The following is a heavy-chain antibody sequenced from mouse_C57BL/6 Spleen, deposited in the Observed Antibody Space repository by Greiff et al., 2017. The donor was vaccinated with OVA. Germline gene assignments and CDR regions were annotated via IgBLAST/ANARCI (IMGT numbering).Heavy chain of an antibody. V-gene: IGHV1-52*01. D-gene: IGHD2-4*01. CDR2: IDPSDSET. CDR3: ARWGIYYDYAGGFDY. CDR1: GYTFTSYW. Sequence: QVQLQQPGAELVRPGSSVKLSCKASGYTFTSYWMHWVKQRPIQGLEWIGNIDPSDSETHYNQKFKDKATLTVDKSSSTAYMQLSSLTSEDSAVYYCARWGIYYDYAGGFDYWGQGTTLTVSS. J-gene: IGHJ2*01.